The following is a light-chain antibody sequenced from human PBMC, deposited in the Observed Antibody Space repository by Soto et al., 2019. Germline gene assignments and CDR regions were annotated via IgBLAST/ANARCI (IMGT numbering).Light chain of an antibody. CDR2: GNS. Sequence: QSVLTQPPSVSGAPGQRVTISCTGSSSNIGAGYDVHWYQQVPGTAPKLLIYGNSNRPSGVPDRFSGSKSGTSASLAITGLQADDEADYYCQSYDNSLSGSRVFGTGTKVTVL. CDR1: SSNIGAGYD. J-gene: IGLJ1*01. CDR3: QSYDNSLSGSRV. V-gene: IGLV1-40*01.